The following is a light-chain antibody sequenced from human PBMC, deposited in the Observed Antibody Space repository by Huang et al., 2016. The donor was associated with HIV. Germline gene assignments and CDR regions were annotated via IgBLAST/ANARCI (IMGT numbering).Light chain of an antibody. V-gene: IGKV4-1*01. CDR2: WAS. J-gene: IGKJ1*01. Sequence: DIIMSQSPESLTVSLGEGATLNCRSSQSVYASSTSKDYMAWFQQKPGQPPKLLLFWASSREVGVPDRFSGSGSGTHFTLTIANLQPEDAAIYYCQQYYSLPQTFGQGTRV. CDR1: QSVYASSTSKDY. CDR3: QQYYSLPQT.